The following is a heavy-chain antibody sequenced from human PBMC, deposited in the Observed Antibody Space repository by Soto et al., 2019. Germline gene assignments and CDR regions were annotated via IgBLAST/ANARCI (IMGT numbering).Heavy chain of an antibody. V-gene: IGHV1-69*13. J-gene: IGHJ6*02. CDR1: GGTFSSYA. CDR3: ARVHYSSGWYSSPYYYGMDV. CDR2: IIPIFGTA. D-gene: IGHD6-19*01. Sequence: SVKVSCKPSGGTFSSYAISWVRQAPGQGLEWMGGIIPIFGTANYAQKFQGRVTITADESTSTAYMELSSLRSEDTAVYYCARVHYSSGWYSSPYYYGMDVWGQGTTVTVSS.